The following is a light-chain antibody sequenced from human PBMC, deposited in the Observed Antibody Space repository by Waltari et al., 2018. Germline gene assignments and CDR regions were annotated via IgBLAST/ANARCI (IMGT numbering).Light chain of an antibody. CDR1: QSLMHSNGYNY. J-gene: IGKJ3*01. CDR2: LAS. V-gene: IGKV2-28*01. Sequence: DLVMTQSPLSLPVTPGEPASISCRPTQSLMHSNGYNYLDWYLQKPGQPPQLLFYLASNRDSGVPDRFSGSGSGTDFTLKISRVEAEDVGVYYCVQALQTRTFGPGTKVDIK. CDR3: VQALQTRT.